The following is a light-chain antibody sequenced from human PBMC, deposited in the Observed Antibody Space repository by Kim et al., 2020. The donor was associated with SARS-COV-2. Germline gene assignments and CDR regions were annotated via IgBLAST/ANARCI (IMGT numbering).Light chain of an antibody. CDR2: NAS. Sequence: LSPGERATLSCRASQSISGYLAWYQQKPGQAPRLFIFNASQRATGIPARFSGSWSGTDFTLTISSLEPEDFAVYYCQQRNNWPFTFGEGTKVDIK. V-gene: IGKV3-11*01. CDR3: QQRNNWPFT. CDR1: QSISGY. J-gene: IGKJ4*01.